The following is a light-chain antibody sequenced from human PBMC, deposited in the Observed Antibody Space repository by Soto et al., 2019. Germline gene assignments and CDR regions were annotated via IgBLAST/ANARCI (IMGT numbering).Light chain of an antibody. CDR3: TSYTSSITWV. Sequence: QSALTQPASVSGSPGQSITVSCTGTSSDIGASNYVSRYQQHPGKAPKLIISEVSNRPSGVSNRFSGSKSGSTASLTISGLQAEDEADYYCTSYTSSITWVFGGGTKLTVL. V-gene: IGLV2-14*01. CDR1: SSDIGASNY. J-gene: IGLJ3*02. CDR2: EVS.